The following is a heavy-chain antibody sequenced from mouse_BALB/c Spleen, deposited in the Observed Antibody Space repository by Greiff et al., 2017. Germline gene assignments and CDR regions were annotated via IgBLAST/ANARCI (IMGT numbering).Heavy chain of an antibody. D-gene: IGHD4-1*01. Sequence: QVQLKQPGAELVKPGASVKLSCKASGYTFTSYWMHWVKQRPGQGLEWIGEINPSNGRTNYNEKFKSKATLTVDKSSSTAYMQLSSLTSEDSAVYYCATGTGTYWGQGTLVTVSA. J-gene: IGHJ3*01. CDR2: INPSNGRT. CDR1: GYTFTSYW. V-gene: IGHV1S81*02. CDR3: ATGTGTY.